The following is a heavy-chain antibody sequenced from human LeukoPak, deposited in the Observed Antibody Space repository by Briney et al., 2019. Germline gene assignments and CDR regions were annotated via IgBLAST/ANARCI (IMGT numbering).Heavy chain of an antibody. CDR1: GYTFTSYY. J-gene: IGHJ4*02. D-gene: IGHD6-19*01. Sequence: ASVKVSCKASGYTFTSYYMHWVRQAPGQGLEWMGWINPNSGDTNYAQKFQGRVTMTRDTSISTAYMELSRLRSDDTAVYYCARDKSGNSGWYSYFDYWGQGTLVTVSS. CDR2: INPNSGDT. CDR3: ARDKSGNSGWYSYFDY. V-gene: IGHV1-2*02.